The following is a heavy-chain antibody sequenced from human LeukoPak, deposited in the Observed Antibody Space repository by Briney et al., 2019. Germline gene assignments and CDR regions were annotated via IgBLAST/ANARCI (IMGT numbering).Heavy chain of an antibody. CDR3: AKVFELWFSEYFDY. CDR1: GFTFSSYA. CDR2: ISYDGSNK. J-gene: IGHJ4*02. V-gene: IGHV3-30-3*01. D-gene: IGHD5-18*01. Sequence: GGSLRLSCAASGFTFSSYAMHWVRQAPGKGLEWVAVISYDGSNKYYADSVKGRFTISRDNSKNTLYLQMNSLRAEDTAVYYCAKVFELWFSEYFDYWGQGTLVTVSS.